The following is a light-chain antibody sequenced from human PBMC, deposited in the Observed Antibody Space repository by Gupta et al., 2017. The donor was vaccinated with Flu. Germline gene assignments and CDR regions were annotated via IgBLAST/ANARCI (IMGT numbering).Light chain of an antibody. Sequence: QSALTQPASVSGSPGQSITISCTGTTSDVGGYNSVSWSQQRPGTAPKLMIYDVRNRPSGSANRCSGSKTGNTTALTISGRQAEDEADYYCSSYTIGSTLVVAFGGGTKLTVL. J-gene: IGLJ2*01. CDR2: DVR. V-gene: IGLV2-14*01. CDR3: SSYTIGSTLVVA. CDR1: TSDVGGYNS.